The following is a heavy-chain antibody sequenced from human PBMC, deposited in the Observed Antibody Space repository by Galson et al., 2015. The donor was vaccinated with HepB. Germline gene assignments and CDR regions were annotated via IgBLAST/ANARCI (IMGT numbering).Heavy chain of an antibody. CDR2: ISYDGSNK. CDR3: ARDMGVIMSYYYYYGMDV. V-gene: IGHV3-30*04. CDR1: GFTFSSYA. J-gene: IGHJ6*02. Sequence: SLRLSCAASGFTFSSYAMHWVRQAPGKGLEWVAVISYDGSNKYYADSVKGRFTISRDNSKNTLYLQMNSLRAEDTAVYYCARDMGVIMSYYYYYGMDVWGQGTTVTVSS. D-gene: IGHD3-10*01.